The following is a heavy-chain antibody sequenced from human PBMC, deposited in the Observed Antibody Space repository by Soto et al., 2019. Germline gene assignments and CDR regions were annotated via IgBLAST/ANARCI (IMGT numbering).Heavy chain of an antibody. CDR3: ARDLSSTTHRNAFDI. D-gene: IGHD2-2*01. Sequence: GGSLRLSCAASGFTFSSYAMSWVRQAPGKGLEWVSAISGGGDRTHYADSVNGRFTISRDNSKNTLHLQMNSLRAEDTAVYYCARDLSSTTHRNAFDIWGQGTTVTVSS. CDR2: ISGGGDRT. J-gene: IGHJ3*02. CDR1: GFTFSSYA. V-gene: IGHV3-23*01.